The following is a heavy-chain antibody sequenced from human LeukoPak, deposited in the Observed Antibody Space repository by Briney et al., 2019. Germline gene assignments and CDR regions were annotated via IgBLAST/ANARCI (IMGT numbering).Heavy chain of an antibody. V-gene: IGHV3-23*01. CDR3: AKSRTGCQYNGLDV. J-gene: IGHJ6*02. Sequence: GASLRLSCAASGFAFNSCAMTWVRQSPGKGLEWVSVISDSGDTMLYADSVKGRFTISRDDSKNTLYLQMSSLRAEDTAVYYCAKSRTGCQYNGLDVWGQGTTVTVSS. CDR2: ISDSGDTM. CDR1: GFAFNSCA. D-gene: IGHD2-2*01.